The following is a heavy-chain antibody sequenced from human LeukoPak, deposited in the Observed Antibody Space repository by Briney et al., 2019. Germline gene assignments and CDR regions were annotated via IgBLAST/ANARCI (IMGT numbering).Heavy chain of an antibody. CDR2: IYTSGST. J-gene: IGHJ4*02. V-gene: IGHV4-4*07. CDR1: GGSISSYY. Sequence: SETLSLTCTVSGGSISSYYWSWIRQPAGKGLEWIGRIYTSGSTNYNPSLKSRVTMSVDTSKNQFSLKLSSVTAADTAVYYCARQIGNSGSYSEGVDYWGQGTLVTVSS. D-gene: IGHD1-26*01. CDR3: ARQIGNSGSYSEGVDY.